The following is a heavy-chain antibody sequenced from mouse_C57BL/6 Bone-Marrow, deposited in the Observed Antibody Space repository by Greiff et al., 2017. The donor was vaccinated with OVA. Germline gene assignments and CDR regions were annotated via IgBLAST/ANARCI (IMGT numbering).Heavy chain of an antibody. CDR3: ARGGRLGRYFDV. Sequence: EVQLVESEGGLVQPGSSMKLSCTASGFTFSDYYMAWVRQVPEKGLEWVANINYDGSSTYYLDSLKSRFIISRDNAKNILYLQMSSLKSEDTATYYCARGGRLGRYFDVWGTGTTVTVSS. V-gene: IGHV5-16*01. D-gene: IGHD4-1*01. CDR1: GFTFSDYY. J-gene: IGHJ1*03. CDR2: INYDGSST.